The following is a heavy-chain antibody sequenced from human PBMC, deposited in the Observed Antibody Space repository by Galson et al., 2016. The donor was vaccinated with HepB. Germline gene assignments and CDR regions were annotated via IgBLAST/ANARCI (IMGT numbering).Heavy chain of an antibody. CDR2: IIPIFGST. D-gene: IGHD4-17*01. J-gene: IGHJ4*02. V-gene: IGHV1-69*13. CDR1: GGTFSTSA. CDR3: ARLTTVWEDY. Sequence: SVKVSCKASGGTFSTSAITWVRQAPGQGLEWMGGIIPIFGSTHYAQNFQGRVTITADESTNTAYMELSSLRSEDTAMYYCARLTTVWEDYWGQGTLVTVSS.